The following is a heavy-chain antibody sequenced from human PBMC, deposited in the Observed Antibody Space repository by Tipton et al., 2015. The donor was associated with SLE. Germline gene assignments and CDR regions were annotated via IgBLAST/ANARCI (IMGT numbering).Heavy chain of an antibody. V-gene: IGHV4-38-2*02. J-gene: IGHJ2*01. CDR3: ARPGGVAGTNYWYLDL. Sequence: LRLSCTVSGYSINNGFYWGWIRQPPGKGLEWIGIIYHSGTTYYNPSLQSRITMSVDTSKNHFSLNLSSVTAADTAVYYCARPGGVAGTNYWYLDLWGRGTLVTVSS. D-gene: IGHD6-19*01. CDR2: IYHSGTT. CDR1: GYSINNGFY.